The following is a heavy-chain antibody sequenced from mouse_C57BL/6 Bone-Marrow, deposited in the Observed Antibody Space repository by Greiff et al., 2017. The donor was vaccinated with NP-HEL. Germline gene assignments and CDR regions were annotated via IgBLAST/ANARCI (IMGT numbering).Heavy chain of an antibody. D-gene: IGHD2-4*01. J-gene: IGHJ4*01. Sequence: QVQLQQSGPELVKPGASVKISCKASGYTFTDYYINWVKQRPGQGLEWIGWIYPGSGNTKYNEKFKGKATLTVDTSSSTAYMQLSSLTSEDSAVYFCAREAYYDYDGGYAMDYWGQGTSVTVSS. CDR1: GYTFTDYY. CDR3: AREAYYDYDGGYAMDY. CDR2: IYPGSGNT. V-gene: IGHV1-84*01.